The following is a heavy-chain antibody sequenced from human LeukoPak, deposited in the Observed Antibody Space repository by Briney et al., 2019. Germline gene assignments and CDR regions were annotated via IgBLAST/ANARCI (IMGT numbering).Heavy chain of an antibody. CDR3: ARETTDYGSGSYYNLFDY. CDR1: GGSISSGDYY. V-gene: IGHV4-30-4*01. D-gene: IGHD3-10*01. Sequence: SETLSLTCTVSGGSISSGDYYWSWIRQPPGKGLEWIGYIYYSGSTYYNPSLKSRVTISVDTSKNQFSLKLSSVTAADTAVYYCARETTDYGSGSYYNLFDYWGQGTLVTVSS. J-gene: IGHJ4*02. CDR2: IYYSGST.